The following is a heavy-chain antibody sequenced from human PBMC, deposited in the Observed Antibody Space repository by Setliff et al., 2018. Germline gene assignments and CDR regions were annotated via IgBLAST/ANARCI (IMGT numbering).Heavy chain of an antibody. J-gene: IGHJ4*02. CDR2: IKQDGSDK. D-gene: IGHD6-6*01. V-gene: IGHV3-7*03. Sequence: GESLKISCAASGFTFSNHWMTWVRQAPGKGLEWVANIKQDGSDKYYVDSVKGRFTVSRDNAKNSLYLQMSSLRAEDTAVYYCARWTARAVDYWGQGTLVTAPQ. CDR3: ARWTARAVDY. CDR1: GFTFSNHW.